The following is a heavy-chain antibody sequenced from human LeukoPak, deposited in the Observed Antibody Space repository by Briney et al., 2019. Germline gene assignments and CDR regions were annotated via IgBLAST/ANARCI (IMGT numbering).Heavy chain of an antibody. Sequence: GGSLRLSCAASGFTFSSYAMTWVRQAPGKGLEWVSTFTSSGGSTYYADSVKGRFTISRDSSKNTLVLQMNSLRAEDTAVYYCAKYCSGGNCYSGLYWGQGTLVTVSS. CDR3: AKYCSGGNCYSGLY. V-gene: IGHV3-23*01. D-gene: IGHD2-15*01. J-gene: IGHJ4*02. CDR1: GFTFSSYA. CDR2: FTSSGGST.